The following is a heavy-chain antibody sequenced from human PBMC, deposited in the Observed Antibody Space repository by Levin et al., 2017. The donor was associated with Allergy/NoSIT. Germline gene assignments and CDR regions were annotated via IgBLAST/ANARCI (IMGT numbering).Heavy chain of an antibody. V-gene: IGHV3-11*03. J-gene: IGHJ6*04. CDR2: ISSSSSYT. CDR3: ARSPEGYTRGDNYYFRMDV. CDR1: GFTLSDYY. D-gene: IGHD5-18*01. Sequence: SCAASGFTLSDYYMSWIRQAPGKGLEWISYISSSSSYTNYADSVKGRFTISRDNAKNSLYLQMNSLRAEDTAVYYCARSPEGYTRGDNYYFRMDVWGKGTTVTVSS.